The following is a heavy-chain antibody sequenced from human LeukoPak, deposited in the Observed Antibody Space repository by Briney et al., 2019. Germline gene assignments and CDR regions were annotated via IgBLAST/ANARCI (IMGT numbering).Heavy chain of an antibody. CDR3: ARGPYSSSPTNWFDP. CDR2: IIPIFGTA. Sequence: GSSVKVSCKASGGTFSSYAISWVRQAPGPGLEWIGGIIPIFGTANYAQQFQGRVTITTDESTSTAYMERSSLRSEDTAVYYCARGPYSSSPTNWFDPWGQGTLVTVSS. V-gene: IGHV1-69*05. CDR1: GGTFSSYA. D-gene: IGHD6-6*01. J-gene: IGHJ5*02.